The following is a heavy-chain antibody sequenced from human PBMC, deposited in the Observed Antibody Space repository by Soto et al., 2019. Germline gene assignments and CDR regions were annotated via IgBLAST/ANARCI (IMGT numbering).Heavy chain of an antibody. V-gene: IGHV4-59*08. D-gene: IGHD4-4*01. CDR3: ARSFTPGLSNYDWFDP. CDR2: IYYSGST. CDR1: GGSISSYY. J-gene: IGHJ5*02. Sequence: SETLSLTCTVSGGSISSYYWSWIRQPPGKGLEWIGWIYYSGSTNYNPSLKSRVTISVDTSKNQFSLKLSSVPAADTAVYYCARSFTPGLSNYDWFDPWGQGTLVTVSS.